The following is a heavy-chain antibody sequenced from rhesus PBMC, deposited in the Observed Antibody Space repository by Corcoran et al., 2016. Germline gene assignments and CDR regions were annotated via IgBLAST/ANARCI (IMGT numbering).Heavy chain of an antibody. V-gene: IGHV4-165*02. D-gene: IGHD2-39*01. J-gene: IGHJ4*01. CDR1: GGSLSGYS. Sequence: QVQLQESGPGLVKPSETLSLTCAVPGGSLSGYSGHWIPQHPGNGLEWIGYFGGGSGSTSYNPSLKSRVTISTDTSKNQFSLKLSSVTAADTAVYYCARNPYCSRGVCYSGYWGQGVLVTVSS. CDR2: FGGGSGST. CDR3: ARNPYCSRGVCYSGY.